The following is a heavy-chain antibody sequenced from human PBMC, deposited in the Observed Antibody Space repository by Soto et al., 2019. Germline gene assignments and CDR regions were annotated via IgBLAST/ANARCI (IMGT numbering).Heavy chain of an antibody. J-gene: IGHJ4*02. CDR1: GGSFSGYY. D-gene: IGHD6-13*01. Sequence: QVQLQQWGAGLLKPSETLSLTCAVYGGSFSGYYWSWIRQPPGKGLEWIGEINHSGSTNYNPSLKSRVTISVDTSKNQFSLKLSSVTAADTALYYCASTIAAAGTGYFDYWGQGTLVTVSS. CDR3: ASTIAAAGTGYFDY. V-gene: IGHV4-34*01. CDR2: INHSGST.